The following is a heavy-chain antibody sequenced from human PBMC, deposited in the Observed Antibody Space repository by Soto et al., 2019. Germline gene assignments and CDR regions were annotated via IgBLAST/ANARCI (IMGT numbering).Heavy chain of an antibody. J-gene: IGHJ4*02. V-gene: IGHV3-23*01. CDR3: AKDLYPSGSYWFDY. D-gene: IGHD3-10*01. Sequence: GSLRLSCAASGFTFSNYAMTWVRQTPGKGLEWVSSISGSGVSTYYADSVKGRFAISRDNSKNTLYLQMNSLRAEDTAVYYCAKDLYPSGSYWFDYWGQGTLVTVSS. CDR2: ISGSGVST. CDR1: GFTFSNYA.